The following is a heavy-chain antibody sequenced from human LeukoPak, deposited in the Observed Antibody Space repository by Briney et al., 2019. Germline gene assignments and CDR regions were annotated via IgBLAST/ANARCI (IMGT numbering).Heavy chain of an antibody. Sequence: PSETLCLTCGVSGGSFSISYWSWIRQPPGKGLEWIGQIYHSGGANYNPSLRSRVTISIDTSKNQLSLRLSSVTAADTAVYYCARHGSYCFDSWGQGTLVTVSS. CDR3: ARHGSYCFDS. CDR2: IYHSGGA. CDR1: GGSFSISY. V-gene: IGHV4-34*01. J-gene: IGHJ4*02. D-gene: IGHD3-10*01.